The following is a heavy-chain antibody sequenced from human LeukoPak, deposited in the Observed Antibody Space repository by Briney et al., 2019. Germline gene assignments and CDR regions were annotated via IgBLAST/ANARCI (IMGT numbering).Heavy chain of an antibody. D-gene: IGHD3-22*01. J-gene: IGHJ4*02. Sequence: GASVKVSCKASGYTFTGYYMHWVRQAPGQGLEWMGWINPNSGGTNYAQKFQGRVTMTRDTSINTAYMEMSRLRSDDTAVYFCARDRGSSGYSAYWGQGTLVTVSS. CDR1: GYTFTGYY. CDR2: INPNSGGT. V-gene: IGHV1-2*02. CDR3: ARDRGSSGYSAY.